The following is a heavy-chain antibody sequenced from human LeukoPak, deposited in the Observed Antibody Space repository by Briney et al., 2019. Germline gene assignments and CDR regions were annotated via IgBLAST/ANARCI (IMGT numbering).Heavy chain of an antibody. CDR1: GFTFSSYS. J-gene: IGHJ3*02. CDR3: ARGFFQGTSSAFDI. V-gene: IGHV3-21*01. Sequence: SGGSLRLSCAASGFTFSSYSMSWVRQAPGKGLEWVSSISSSSYIYYADSVKGRFTISRDNAKNSLYLQMNSLRAEDTAVYYCARGFFQGTSSAFDIWGQGTMVTVSS. D-gene: IGHD2/OR15-2a*01. CDR2: ISSSSYI.